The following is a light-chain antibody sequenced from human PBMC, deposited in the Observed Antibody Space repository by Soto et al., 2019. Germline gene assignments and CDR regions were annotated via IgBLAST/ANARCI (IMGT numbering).Light chain of an antibody. CDR1: QSVSSY. CDR2: DGS. Sequence: EIVLTQSRATLSLSPGERATLSCRARQSVSSYLAWYQQKPGQAPRLLIYDGSNSATGIPARFSGSGSGTDNILTISRLEHEVSGVYFCQKRNDRVPFGGGPKV. J-gene: IGKJ4*01. CDR3: QKRNDRVP. V-gene: IGKV3-11*01.